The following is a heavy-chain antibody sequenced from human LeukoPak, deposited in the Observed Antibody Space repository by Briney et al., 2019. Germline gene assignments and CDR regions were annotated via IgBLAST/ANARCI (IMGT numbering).Heavy chain of an antibody. CDR1: GGSISSGSYY. J-gene: IGHJ4*02. CDR3: AREGWLQRSNLFDY. Sequence: SQTLSLTCTVSGGSISSGSYYWSWIRQSAGKGLEWIGRIYTSGNTNYNPSLKSRVTISVDTSKNQFSLKLSSVTAADTAVYYCAREGWLQRSNLFDYWGQGTLVTVSS. D-gene: IGHD5-24*01. V-gene: IGHV4-61*02. CDR2: IYTSGNT.